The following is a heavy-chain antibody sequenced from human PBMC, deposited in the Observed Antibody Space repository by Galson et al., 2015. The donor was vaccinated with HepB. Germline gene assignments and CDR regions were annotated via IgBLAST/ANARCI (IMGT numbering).Heavy chain of an antibody. D-gene: IGHD2-2*01. J-gene: IGHJ3*02. Sequence: LSLTCTVSGGSISSGSYYWSWIRQPAGKGLEWIGRIYTSGSTNYNPSLKSRVTMSVDTSKNQFSLKLSSVTAADTAVYYCARARLGYCSSTSCRNDAFDIWGQGTMVTVSS. V-gene: IGHV4-61*02. CDR3: ARARLGYCSSTSCRNDAFDI. CDR2: IYTSGST. CDR1: GGSISSGSYY.